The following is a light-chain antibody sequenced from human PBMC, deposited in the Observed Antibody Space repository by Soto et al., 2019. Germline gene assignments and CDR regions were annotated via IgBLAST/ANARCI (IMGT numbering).Light chain of an antibody. V-gene: IGKV4-1*01. CDR1: QTVLHSSNNQYH. J-gene: IGKJ5*01. CDR3: QQYGSSPQT. Sequence: DIVMTQCPDSLAVSLGETAAIYCRSSQTVLHSSNNQYHLAWYEQTQGQAPRLLTSLPSTRAAGFPDRFSGSGSVTDFTLTISRLEPEDFAFYYCQQYGSSPQTFGQGTRLEIK. CDR2: LPS.